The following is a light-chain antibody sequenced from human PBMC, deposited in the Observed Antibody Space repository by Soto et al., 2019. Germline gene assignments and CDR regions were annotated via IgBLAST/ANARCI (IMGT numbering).Light chain of an antibody. J-gene: IGLJ1*01. CDR2: DVS. Sequence: QSALTQPRSVSGSPGQSVTISCTGTNSDVGGYNYVSWYQQYPGKAPKLMIYDVSNRPSGVSNRFSGSKSGNTASLTISGLQAEDEADYYCSSYTSSSTYVFGTGTKVTVL. CDR3: SSYTSSSTYV. CDR1: NSDVGGYNY. V-gene: IGLV2-14*01.